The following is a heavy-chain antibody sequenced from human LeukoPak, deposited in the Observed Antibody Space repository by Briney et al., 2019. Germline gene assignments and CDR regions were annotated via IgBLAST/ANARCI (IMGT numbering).Heavy chain of an antibody. CDR3: ARVRGGGDY. V-gene: IGHV3-21*01. CDR2: INSSSSYI. Sequence: PGGSLSLSCAASGFTFSSYSMNWVRQAPGKGLEWVSSINSSSSYIYYADPVKGRFTISRDNAKNSLYLQMNSLRAEDTAVYYCARVRGGGDYWGQGTLVTVSS. CDR1: GFTFSSYS. D-gene: IGHD3-16*01. J-gene: IGHJ4*02.